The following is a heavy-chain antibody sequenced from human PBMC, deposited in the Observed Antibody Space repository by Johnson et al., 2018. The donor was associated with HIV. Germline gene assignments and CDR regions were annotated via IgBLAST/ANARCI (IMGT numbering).Heavy chain of an antibody. D-gene: IGHD4-17*01. J-gene: IGHJ3*02. CDR3: ARALTTDAFDI. CDR2: ISYDGSNI. CDR1: GFTVSSNY. Sequence: QVQLVESGGGLVQPGGSLRLSCAASGFTVSSNYMSWVRQAPGKGLEWVAVISYDGSNIYYADSVKGRFTISRDNSKNTLYLQMNSLRAEDTAVYYCARALTTDAFDIWGQGTMVTVSS. V-gene: IGHV3-30-3*01.